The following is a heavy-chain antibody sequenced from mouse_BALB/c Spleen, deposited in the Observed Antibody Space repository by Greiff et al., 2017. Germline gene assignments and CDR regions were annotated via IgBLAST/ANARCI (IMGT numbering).Heavy chain of an antibody. CDR1: GFNIKDYY. Sequence: VQLQQSGAELVRSGASVKLSCTASGFNIKDYYMHWVKQRPEQGLEWIGWIDPENGDTEYAPKFQGKATMTADTSSNTAYLQLSSLTSEDTAVYSCNGYPYAMDYWGQGTSGTVSS. V-gene: IGHV14-4*02. CDR2: IDPENGDT. CDR3: NGYPYAMDY. D-gene: IGHD2-12*01. J-gene: IGHJ4*01.